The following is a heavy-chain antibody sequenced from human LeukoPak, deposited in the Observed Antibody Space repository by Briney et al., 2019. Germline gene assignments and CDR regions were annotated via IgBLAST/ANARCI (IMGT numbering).Heavy chain of an antibody. CDR2: INHSGST. CDR1: GGSFSGYY. CDR3: AGLYGSGSYYGY. D-gene: IGHD3-10*01. Sequence: KPSETLSLTCAVYGGSFSGYYWSWIRQPPGKGLEWIGEINHSGSTNYNPSLKSRVTISVDTSKNQFSLKLSSVTAADTAVSYCAGLYGSGSYYGYWGQGTLVTVSS. V-gene: IGHV4-34*01. J-gene: IGHJ4*02.